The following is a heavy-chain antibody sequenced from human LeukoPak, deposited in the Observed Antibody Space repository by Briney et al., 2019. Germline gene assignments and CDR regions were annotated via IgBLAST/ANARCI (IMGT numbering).Heavy chain of an antibody. J-gene: IGHJ4*02. CDR3: ARGVEYCSSTSCYPYFDY. CDR1: GGSISSGGYY. CDR2: IYTSGST. V-gene: IGHV4-61*02. D-gene: IGHD2-2*01. Sequence: SETLSLTCTVSGGSISSGGYYWSWIRQPPGKGLEWIGRIYTSGSTNYNPSLKSRVTMSVDTSKNQFSLRLSSVTAADTAVYYCARGVEYCSSTSCYPYFDYWGQGSLVTVSS.